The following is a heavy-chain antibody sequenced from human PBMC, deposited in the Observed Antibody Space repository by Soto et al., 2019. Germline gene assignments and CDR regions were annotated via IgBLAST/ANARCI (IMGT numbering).Heavy chain of an antibody. CDR1: GGSISSYY. Sequence: ASETLSLTCTVSGGSISSYYWCWIRQPPGPGLEWNGYIYYSDSTNSNHSLTLRVTISISTSKSQYYLKLNSVTAAATAVYYCERGDPLMVFGELFHICGFDPWGQGTMVTVSS. CDR2: IYYSDST. D-gene: IGHD3-10*02. V-gene: IGHV4-59*01. J-gene: IGHJ5*02. CDR3: ERGDPLMVFGELFHICGFDP.